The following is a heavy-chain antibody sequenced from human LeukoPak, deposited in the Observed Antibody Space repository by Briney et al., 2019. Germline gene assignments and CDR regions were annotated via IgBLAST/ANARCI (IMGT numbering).Heavy chain of an antibody. CDR3: ARYYGDYGTDAFDI. D-gene: IGHD4-17*01. CDR2: IYYSGST. V-gene: IGHV4-59*01. CDR1: GGSISSYY. J-gene: IGHJ3*02. Sequence: SETLSLTCTVSGGSISSYYWSWIRQPPGKRLEWIGYIYYSGSTNYNPSLKSRVTISVDTSKNQFSLKLSSVTAADTAVYYCARYYGDYGTDAFDIWGQGTMVTVSS.